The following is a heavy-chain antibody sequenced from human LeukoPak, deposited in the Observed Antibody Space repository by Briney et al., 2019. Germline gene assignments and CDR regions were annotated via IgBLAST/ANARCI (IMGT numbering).Heavy chain of an antibody. CDR3: AKPVEGGGWYGDFGY. CDR1: GFTFSHYP. CDR2: IRGCGCST. J-gene: IGHJ4*02. D-gene: IGHD6-19*01. V-gene: IGHV3-23*01. Sequence: EGPLRLSCAASGFTFSHYPMNWVRQSPGRGLEWVSAIRGCGCSTYYADSVKVRFTISRDNSKITLYLQRNSLRVEDTAVYYCAKPVEGGGWYGDFGYWGQGTLVTVSS.